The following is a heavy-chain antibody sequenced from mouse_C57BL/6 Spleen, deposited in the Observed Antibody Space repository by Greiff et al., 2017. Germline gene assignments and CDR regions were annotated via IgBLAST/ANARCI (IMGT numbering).Heavy chain of an antibody. V-gene: IGHV5-4*01. D-gene: IGHD2-1*01. CDR2: ISDGGSYT. J-gene: IGHJ3*01. Sequence: EVKLMESGGGLVKPGGSLKLSCAASGFTFSSYAMSWVRQTPEKRLEWVATISDGGSYTYYPDNVKGRFTISRDNAKNNLYLQMSHLKSEDTAMYYCAREGIYYGNPFAYWGQGTLVTVSA. CDR3: AREGIYYGNPFAY. CDR1: GFTFSSYA.